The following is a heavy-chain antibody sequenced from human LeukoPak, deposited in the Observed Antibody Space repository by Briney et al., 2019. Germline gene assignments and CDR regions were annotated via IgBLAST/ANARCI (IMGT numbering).Heavy chain of an antibody. CDR2: ISGDGGST. CDR1: GFTFDDYA. CDR3: AKDLYYYDSSGYYSPDY. D-gene: IGHD3-22*01. V-gene: IGHV3-43*02. Sequence: GGSLRLSCAASGFTFDDYAMHWVRQAPGKGLEWVSLISGDGGSTYYADSVKGRFTISRDNSKNSLYLQMNSLRTEDTALYYCAKDLYYYDSSGYYSPDYWGQRTLVTVSS. J-gene: IGHJ4*02.